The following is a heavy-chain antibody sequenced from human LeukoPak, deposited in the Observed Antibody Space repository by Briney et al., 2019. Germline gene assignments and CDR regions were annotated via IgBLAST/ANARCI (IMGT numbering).Heavy chain of an antibody. J-gene: IGHJ4*02. V-gene: IGHV4-59*01. CDR1: GGSISSYY. Sequence: SETLSLTCTVSGGSISSYYWSWIRQPPGKGLEWIGHIYYSGSTNYNPSLKSRVTISVDTSKNQFSLKLSSVTAADTAVYYCARAPDDIRGYYPLDYWGQGTLVTVSS. CDR2: IYYSGST. CDR3: ARAPDDIRGYYPLDY. D-gene: IGHD3-22*01.